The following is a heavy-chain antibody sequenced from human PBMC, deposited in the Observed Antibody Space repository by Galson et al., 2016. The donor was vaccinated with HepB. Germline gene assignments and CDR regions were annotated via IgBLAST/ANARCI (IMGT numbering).Heavy chain of an antibody. Sequence: SLRLSCAASGFNFISYGMHWVRQAPGKGLEWVAYISGGGETTYYADSVRGRFTISRDNARDSVFLQMTSLRVEDTARYYCARDALGTWDLTTWGQGTLVSVSS. CDR1: GFNFISYG. D-gene: IGHD1-26*01. CDR3: ARDALGTWDLTT. V-gene: IGHV3-48*03. CDR2: ISGGGETT. J-gene: IGHJ1*01.